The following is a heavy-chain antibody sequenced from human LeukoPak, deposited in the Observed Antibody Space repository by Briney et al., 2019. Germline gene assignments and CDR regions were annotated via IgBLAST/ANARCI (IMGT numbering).Heavy chain of an antibody. CDR2: ISYDGSNK. V-gene: IGHV3-30-3*01. CDR3: ARALSSGRLDY. J-gene: IGHJ4*02. Sequence: PGRSLRLSCAASGFTFSSYAMHWVRQAPGEGLEWVAVISYDGSNKYYADSVKGRFTISRDNSKNTLYMQMNSLRAEDTAVYYCARALSSGRLDYWGQGTLVTVSS. CDR1: GFTFSSYA. D-gene: IGHD6-19*01.